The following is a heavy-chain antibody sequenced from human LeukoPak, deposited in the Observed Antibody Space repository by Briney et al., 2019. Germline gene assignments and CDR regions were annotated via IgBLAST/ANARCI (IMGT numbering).Heavy chain of an antibody. CDR3: ARDSSGWYHWFDP. D-gene: IGHD6-19*01. V-gene: IGHV1-8*03. J-gene: IGHJ5*02. Sequence: ASVKVSRKASGYTFTNYEINWVRQATGQGLEWMGWMNPNSGNTDYARKFQGRLTITRNTSISTAYMELSSLRSEDTAMYYCARDSSGWYHWFDPWGQGTLVTVSS. CDR1: GYTFTNYE. CDR2: MNPNSGNT.